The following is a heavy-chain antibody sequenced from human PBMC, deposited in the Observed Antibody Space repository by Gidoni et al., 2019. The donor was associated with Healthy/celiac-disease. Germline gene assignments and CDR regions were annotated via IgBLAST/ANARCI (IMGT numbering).Heavy chain of an antibody. Sequence: QVQLLQSGAEVTKPGASVKVSCTASGYTFISYYMHWVRQDPGQGLDWMGIINPSGGSTSYAQKFQGRVTMTRDTSTSTVYMELSSLRSEDTAVYYCARGLLKESLDYWGQGTLVTVSS. CDR2: INPSGGST. CDR1: GYTFISYY. CDR3: ARGLLKESLDY. J-gene: IGHJ4*02. V-gene: IGHV1-46*01. D-gene: IGHD3-9*01.